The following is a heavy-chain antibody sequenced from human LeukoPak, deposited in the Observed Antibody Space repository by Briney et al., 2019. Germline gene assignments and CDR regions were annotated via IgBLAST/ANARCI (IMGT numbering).Heavy chain of an antibody. CDR3: ARHTRDDAFDI. Sequence: AGGSLRLSCAASGFTVSSNYMSWVRQAPGKGLEWVSVIYSGGSTYYADSVKGRFTISRDNSKNTLYLQMNSLRAEDTAVYYCARHTRDDAFDIWGQGIMVTVSS. CDR2: IYSGGST. D-gene: IGHD2-2*01. J-gene: IGHJ3*02. CDR1: GFTVSSNY. V-gene: IGHV3-66*04.